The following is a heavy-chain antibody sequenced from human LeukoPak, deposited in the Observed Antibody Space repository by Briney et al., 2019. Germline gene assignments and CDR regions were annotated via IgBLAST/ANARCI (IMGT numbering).Heavy chain of an antibody. V-gene: IGHV3-74*01. CDR1: GFAFSGYW. CDR2: ISPDGTST. D-gene: IGHD1-14*01. CDR3: TRDMWGTSDY. Sequence: GSLRLSCAASGFAFSGYWMHWVRQAPGKGPVWVSRISPDGTSTNYADSVKGRFTVSRDNAKNTLYLQISSLRAAEDTAVYYCTRDMWGTSDYWGQGTLVTVSS. J-gene: IGHJ4*02.